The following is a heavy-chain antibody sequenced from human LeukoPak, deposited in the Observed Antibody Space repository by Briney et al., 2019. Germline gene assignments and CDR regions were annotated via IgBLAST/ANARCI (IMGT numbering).Heavy chain of an antibody. D-gene: IGHD3-10*01. CDR3: AREPPITMVRGVIFDS. CDR2: INPNSGGT. CDR1: GYTFTGYY. Sequence: ASVKVSCKASGYTFTGYYMHWVRQAPGQGLEWMGWINPNSGGTNYAQKFQGRVTMTRDTSISTAYMELSRLRSDDTAVYYCAREPPITMVRGVIFDSWGQGTLVTVSS. V-gene: IGHV1-2*02. J-gene: IGHJ5*01.